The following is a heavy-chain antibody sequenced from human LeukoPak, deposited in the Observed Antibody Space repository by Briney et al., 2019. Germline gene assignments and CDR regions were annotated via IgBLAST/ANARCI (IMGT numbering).Heavy chain of an antibody. CDR2: INHSGST. V-gene: IGHV4-34*01. Sequence: PSETLSLTCAVYGGSFSGYYWSWIRQPPGKGLEWIGEINHSGSTNYNPSLKSRVTISVDTSKNQFSLKPSSVTAADTAVYYCARGKYSGYDFDSSGAIYFDYWGQGTLVTVSS. CDR3: ARGKYSGYDFDSSGAIYFDY. J-gene: IGHJ4*02. CDR1: GGSFSGYY. D-gene: IGHD5-12*01.